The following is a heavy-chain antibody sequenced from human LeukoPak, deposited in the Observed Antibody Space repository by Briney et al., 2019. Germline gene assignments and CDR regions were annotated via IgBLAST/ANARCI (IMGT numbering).Heavy chain of an antibody. Sequence: GGSLRLSCAVSGFTVGDNYMSWVRLAPGEGLERVAVIYSGGEIYYADSVKGRLTFSRDNSKNTLYLQMNSLRAEDTAVYYCARGVYRRNWHLDYWGQGILVTVSS. CDR1: GFTVGDNY. CDR2: IYSGGEI. CDR3: ARGVYRRNWHLDY. D-gene: IGHD1-14*01. V-gene: IGHV3-53*01. J-gene: IGHJ4*02.